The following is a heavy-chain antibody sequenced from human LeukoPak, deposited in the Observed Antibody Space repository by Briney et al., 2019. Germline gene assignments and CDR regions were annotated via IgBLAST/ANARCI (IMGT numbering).Heavy chain of an antibody. V-gene: IGHV3-9*01. D-gene: IGHD4/OR15-4a*01. CDR1: GFTFDDYA. CDR2: ISWNSGSI. J-gene: IGHJ3*02. Sequence: GGSLRLSCAASGFTFDDYAMHWVRQAPGKGLEWVSSISWNSGSINYADSVKGRFTISRDNAKNSLYLLMNSLRAEDTALYYCVKVGASLPDAFDIWGQGIMVTVSS. CDR3: VKVGASLPDAFDI.